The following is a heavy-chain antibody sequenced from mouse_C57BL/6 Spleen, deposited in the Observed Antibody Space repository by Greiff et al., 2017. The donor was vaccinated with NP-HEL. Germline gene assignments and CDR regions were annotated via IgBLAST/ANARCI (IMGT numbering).Heavy chain of an antibody. D-gene: IGHD1-1*01. J-gene: IGHJ2*01. V-gene: IGHV1-80*01. CDR1: GYAFSSYW. CDR2: IYPGDGDT. CDR3: ARSHYGSSFFDY. Sequence: VQLQQSGAELVKPGASVKISCKASGYAFSSYWMNWVKQRPGKGLEWIGQIYPGDGDTNYNGKFKGKATLTADKSSSTAYMQLSSLTSEDSAVYFCARSHYGSSFFDYWGQGTTLTVSS.